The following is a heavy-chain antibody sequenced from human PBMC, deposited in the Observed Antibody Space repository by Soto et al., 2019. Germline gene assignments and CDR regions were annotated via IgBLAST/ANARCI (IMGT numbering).Heavy chain of an antibody. CDR3: ARRGSGYYYFDY. J-gene: IGHJ4*02. CDR1: GYTFTGYY. CDR2: INPNSGGT. V-gene: IGHV1-2*02. Sequence: ASVKVSCKASGYTFTGYYMHCVRQAPGQGLEWMGWINPNSGGTNYAQKFQGRVTMTRDTSISTAYMELSRLRSDDTAVYYCARRGSGYYYFDYWGQGTLVTVSS. D-gene: IGHD3-22*01.